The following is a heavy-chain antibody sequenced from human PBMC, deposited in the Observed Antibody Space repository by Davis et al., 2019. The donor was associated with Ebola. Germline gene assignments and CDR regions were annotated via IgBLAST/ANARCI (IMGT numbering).Heavy chain of an antibody. CDR2: IYYSGST. D-gene: IGHD3/OR15-3a*01. CDR3: ARIRTGEWALRGYYYMDV. Sequence: PSETLSLTCTVSGGSISSGDYYWSWIRQPPGKGLEWIGYIYYSGSTYYNPSLKSRVTISVDTSKNQFSLKLSSVTAADTAVYYCARIRTGEWALRGYYYMDVWGKGTTVTVSS. V-gene: IGHV4-30-4*01. CDR1: GGSISSGDYY. J-gene: IGHJ6*03.